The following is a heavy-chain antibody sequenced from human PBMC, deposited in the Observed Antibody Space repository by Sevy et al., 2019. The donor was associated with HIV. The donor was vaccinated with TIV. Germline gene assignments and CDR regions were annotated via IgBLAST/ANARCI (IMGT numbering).Heavy chain of an antibody. J-gene: IGHJ4*02. V-gene: IGHV3-30*03. CDR2: ISYDGSNK. CDR3: ASQRITMVRGVIGLDY. CDR1: GFTFSSYG. Sequence: GGSLRLSCAASGFTFSSYGMHWVRQAPGKGLEWVAVISYDGSNKYYAHSVKGRFTISRDNSKNTLYLQMNSLRAEDTAVYYCASQRITMVRGVIGLDYWGQGTLVTVSS. D-gene: IGHD3-10*01.